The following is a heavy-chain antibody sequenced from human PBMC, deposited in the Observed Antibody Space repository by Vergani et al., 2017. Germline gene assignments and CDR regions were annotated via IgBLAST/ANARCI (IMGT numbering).Heavy chain of an antibody. CDR2: RSDDGSNK. J-gene: IGHJ2*01. V-gene: IGHV3-30*18. D-gene: IGHD2-2*01. CDR3: AKVAGDIVVVPAAANWYFDL. Sequence: QVQLVESGGGVVQPGRSLRLSCAASGFTFSSSGMHWVRQAPGKGLEWVAVRSDDGSNKYYADSVKGRFTISRDNSKSTLYLQMNSLRAEDTAVYYCAKVAGDIVVVPAAANWYFDLWGRGTLVTVSS. CDR1: GFTFSSSG.